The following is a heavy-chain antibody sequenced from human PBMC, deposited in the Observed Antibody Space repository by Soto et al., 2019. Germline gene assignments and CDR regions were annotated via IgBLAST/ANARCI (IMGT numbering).Heavy chain of an antibody. CDR1: GYTFSNYG. J-gene: IGHJ1*01. Sequence: ASVKVSCKASGYTFSNYGIHWVRQAPGQRLEWMGLINAGNGNTKYSQRFQARVTLSRDTSASTAYMELSSLRSEDTAVYYCARGYDSCGYYQDYYQHWGQGTLVTVSS. D-gene: IGHD3-22*01. CDR2: INAGNGNT. V-gene: IGHV1-3*01. CDR3: ARGYDSCGYYQDYYQH.